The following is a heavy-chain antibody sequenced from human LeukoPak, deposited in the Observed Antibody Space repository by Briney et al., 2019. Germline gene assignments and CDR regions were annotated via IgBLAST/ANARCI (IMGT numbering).Heavy chain of an antibody. Sequence: GGSLRLSCAASGFTFSSYAMSWVRQAPGKGPEWVSSIGGSGTNTYYADSVKGRFTISRDNSKNTLYLEMNSLRAEDTAIFYCAKDGRSCSSSNCYGLFDYWGQGTLVTVSS. V-gene: IGHV3-23*01. CDR3: AKDGRSCSSSNCYGLFDY. J-gene: IGHJ4*02. CDR2: IGGSGTNT. CDR1: GFTFSSYA. D-gene: IGHD2-2*01.